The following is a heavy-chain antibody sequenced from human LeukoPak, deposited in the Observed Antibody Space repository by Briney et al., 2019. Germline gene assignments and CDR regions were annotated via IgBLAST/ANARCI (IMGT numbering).Heavy chain of an antibody. J-gene: IGHJ3*02. CDR1: GYTFTSYY. CDR2: INPSGGST. Sequence: ASVKVSCKASGYTFTSYYMHWVRQAPGQGLECMGIINPSGGSTSYAQKFQGRVTMTRDTSTSTVYMELSSLRSEDTAVYYCARDWRGITMIVVDNDAFDIWGQGTMVTVSS. V-gene: IGHV1-46*01. CDR3: ARDWRGITMIVVDNDAFDI. D-gene: IGHD3-22*01.